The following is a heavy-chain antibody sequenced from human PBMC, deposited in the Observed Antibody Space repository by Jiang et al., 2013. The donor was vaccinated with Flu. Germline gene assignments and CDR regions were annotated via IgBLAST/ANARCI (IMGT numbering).Heavy chain of an antibody. D-gene: IGHD3-3*01. CDR3: TRGVLRYLEWSSGVSFD. V-gene: IGHV1-2*02. CDR1: GYIFDNYY. J-gene: IGHJ4*01. Sequence: SGAEVKKPGASVKVSCKASGYIFDNYYIYWVRLAPGQGLEWMGWINPDSGGTMYAQKFQGRVTMTRDKSVTSVYLELSGLKFDDTAIYYCTRGVLRYLEWSSGVSFD. CDR2: INPDSGGT.